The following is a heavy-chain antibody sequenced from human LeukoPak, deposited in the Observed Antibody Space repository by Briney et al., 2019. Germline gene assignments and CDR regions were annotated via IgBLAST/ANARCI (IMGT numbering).Heavy chain of an antibody. V-gene: IGHV3-30*03. D-gene: IGHD2-2*02. CDR2: ISYDGTNK. J-gene: IGHJ4*02. Sequence: GGSLRLSCAASGFTFSSYGMHWVRQAPGKGLEWVAVISYDGTNKYYADSVKGRFTISRDNSKNTLYLQMNSLRAEDTAVYYCARQDCSRTSCYTGYWGQGTLVTVSS. CDR1: GFTFSSYG. CDR3: ARQDCSRTSCYTGY.